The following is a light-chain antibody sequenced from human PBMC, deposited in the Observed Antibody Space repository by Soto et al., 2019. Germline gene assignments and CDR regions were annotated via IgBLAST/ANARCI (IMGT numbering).Light chain of an antibody. Sequence: DIQMTQSPSTLSGSVGDRVTITCRASQTISSWLAWYQQKPGKAPKLLIYKASTLKSGVPSRFTGSGSGTDFTLTISSLQPEDFATYFCQQSYTTPITFGQGTRLAVK. CDR3: QQSYTTPIT. V-gene: IGKV1-5*03. CDR1: QTISSW. J-gene: IGKJ5*01. CDR2: KAS.